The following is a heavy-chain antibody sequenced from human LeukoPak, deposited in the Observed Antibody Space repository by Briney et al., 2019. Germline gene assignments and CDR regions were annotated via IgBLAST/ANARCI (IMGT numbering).Heavy chain of an antibody. Sequence: GGSLRLSCAASGFTFSNYAMSWVRQAAGKGLEWVSRVSGSGDSTSNADSVKGRFTISRDNSKNTLYLQMNSLRAEDTALYYCARDDAPGGGYLDYWGQGTLVTVSS. J-gene: IGHJ4*02. V-gene: IGHV3-23*01. CDR3: ARDDAPGGGYLDY. CDR2: VSGSGDST. D-gene: IGHD2-8*01. CDR1: GFTFSNYA.